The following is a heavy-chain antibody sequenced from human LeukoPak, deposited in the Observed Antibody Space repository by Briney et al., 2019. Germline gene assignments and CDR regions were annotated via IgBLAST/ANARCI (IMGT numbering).Heavy chain of an antibody. Sequence: GASVEVSFKASGYTFTSYYMHWVRQAPGQGLEWMGIINPSGGSTSYAQKFQGRVTMTRDTSTSTVYMELSSLRSEDTAVYYRARDLSSSWYRTGLDYWGQGTLVTVSS. D-gene: IGHD6-13*01. V-gene: IGHV1-46*01. CDR2: INPSGGST. CDR3: ARDLSSSWYRTGLDY. CDR1: GYTFTSYY. J-gene: IGHJ4*02.